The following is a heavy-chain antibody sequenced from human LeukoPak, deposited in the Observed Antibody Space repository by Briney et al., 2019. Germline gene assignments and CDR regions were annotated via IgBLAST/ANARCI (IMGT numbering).Heavy chain of an antibody. CDR2: IKEDGSAT. CDR3: ARDPGAAGGDDAFDI. V-gene: IGHV3-7*01. CDR1: GFTFSTYW. Sequence: GSLRLSCAASGFTFSTYWMTWVRQAPGKGPEWVANIKEDGSATYYVDSVKGRFTISRDNAKKSLYLQMNSLRAEDTAVYYCARDPGAAGGDDAFDIWGQGTMVTVSS. J-gene: IGHJ3*02. D-gene: IGHD6-13*01.